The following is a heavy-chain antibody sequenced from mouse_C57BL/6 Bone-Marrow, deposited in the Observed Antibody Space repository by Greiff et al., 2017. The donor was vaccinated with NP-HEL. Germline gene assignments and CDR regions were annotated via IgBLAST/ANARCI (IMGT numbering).Heavy chain of an antibody. CDR3: TRESYYYGPDY. Sequence: QVQLKESGAELVRPGASVTLSCKASGYTFTDYEMHWVKQTPVHGLEWIGAIDPETGGTAYNQKFKGKAILTADKSSSTAYMELRSLTSEDSAVYYCTRESYYYGPDYWGQGTTLTVSS. CDR1: GYTFTDYE. J-gene: IGHJ2*01. D-gene: IGHD1-1*01. CDR2: IDPETGGT. V-gene: IGHV1-15*01.